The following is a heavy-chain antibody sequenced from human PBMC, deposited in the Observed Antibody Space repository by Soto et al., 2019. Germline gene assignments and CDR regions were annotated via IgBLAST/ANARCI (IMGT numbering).Heavy chain of an antibody. D-gene: IGHD2-2*01. V-gene: IGHV1-18*03. CDR3: ARDPSPAKTIDY. J-gene: IGHJ4*02. Sequence: QVQLVQSGSEVKKPGASVKVSCKASGNSFITYGITWVRQAPGQGLEWMGWISGYNNKPNYAQKFQGRVTITTDTSKSTAYLELKNLTSDDMAVYYCARDPSPAKTIDYWGQGTLVTVSS. CDR2: ISGYNNKP. CDR1: GNSFITYG.